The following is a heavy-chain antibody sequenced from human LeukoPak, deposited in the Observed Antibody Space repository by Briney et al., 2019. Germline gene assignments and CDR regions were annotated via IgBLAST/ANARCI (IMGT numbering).Heavy chain of an antibody. CDR3: ARGMAAVGSGDY. Sequence: GGSLRLSCAASGFTVSSNYMSWVRQAPGKGLEWVSVIYSGGSTYYADSVKGRFIISRDNAKNSLYLQMNSLRAEDTAVYYCARGMAAVGSGDYWGQGTLVTVSS. CDR2: IYSGGST. D-gene: IGHD6-13*01. CDR1: GFTVSSNY. J-gene: IGHJ4*02. V-gene: IGHV3-53*01.